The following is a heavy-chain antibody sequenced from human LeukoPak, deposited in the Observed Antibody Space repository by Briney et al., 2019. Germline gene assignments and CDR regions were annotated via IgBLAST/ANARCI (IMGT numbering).Heavy chain of an antibody. CDR1: GFTFSSYW. CDR3: ATYSSLNRREFQY. J-gene: IGHJ1*01. V-gene: IGHV3-74*01. D-gene: IGHD3-22*01. CDR2: INSDGSST. Sequence: GGSLRLSCAASGFTFSSYWMHWVRQAPGKGLVWVSRINSDGSSTSYADSVKGRFTISRDNAKNSLYLQMNSLRAEDTAVYYCATYSSLNRREFQYWGQGTLLTVSS.